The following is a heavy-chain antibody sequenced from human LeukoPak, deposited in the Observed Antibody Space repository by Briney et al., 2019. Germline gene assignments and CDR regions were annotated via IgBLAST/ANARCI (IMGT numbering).Heavy chain of an antibody. CDR1: GGTFSGYA. CDR3: ARDGDYDILTGYYKGFDY. CDR2: IIPIFGTA. V-gene: IGHV1-69*06. Sequence: SVKVSCKASGGTFSGYAISWVRQAPGQGLEWMGGIIPIFGTANHAQKFQGRVTITADKSTSTAYMELSSLRSEDTAVYYCARDGDYDILTGYYKGFDYWGQGTLVTVSS. J-gene: IGHJ4*02. D-gene: IGHD3-9*01.